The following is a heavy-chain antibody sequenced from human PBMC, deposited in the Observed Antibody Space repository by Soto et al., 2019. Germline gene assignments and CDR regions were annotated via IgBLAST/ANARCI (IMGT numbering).Heavy chain of an antibody. CDR1: GFSFSDAW. Sequence: DVKLVESGGGLVKPGGSLRLSCAASGFSFSDAWLNWVRQAPGKGLEWVSRVKSKTDGETADYATFVKGRFTISRDDSKNALYLQMNSLKTEDTAVYYCAAERAYFHDSNGYLSIDFWGQGTLVTVSS. J-gene: IGHJ4*02. CDR3: AAERAYFHDSNGYLSIDF. D-gene: IGHD3-22*01. V-gene: IGHV3-15*07. CDR2: VKSKTDGETA.